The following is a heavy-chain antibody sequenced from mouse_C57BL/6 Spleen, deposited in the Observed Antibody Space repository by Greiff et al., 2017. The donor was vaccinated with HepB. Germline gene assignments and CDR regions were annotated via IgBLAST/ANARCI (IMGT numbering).Heavy chain of an antibody. J-gene: IGHJ3*01. CDR2: IYPGDGDT. D-gene: IGHD1-1*01. CDR1: GYAFSSYW. V-gene: IGHV1-80*01. CDR3: ARGADYGSPSWFAY. Sequence: VQLQQSGAELVKPGASVKISCKASGYAFSSYWMNWVKQRPGKGLEWIGQIYPGDGDTNYNGKYKGKATLTADKSSSTAYMQLSSLTSEDSAVYFCARGADYGSPSWFAYWGQGTLVTVSA.